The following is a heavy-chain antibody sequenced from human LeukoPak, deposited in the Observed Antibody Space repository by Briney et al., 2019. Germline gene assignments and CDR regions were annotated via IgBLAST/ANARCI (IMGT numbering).Heavy chain of an antibody. Sequence: ASVKVSCKASGYTFTSYDINWVRQATGQGLEWMGGMNPNSGNTGYAQKFQGRVTMTRNTSISTAYMELSSLRSEDTAVYYCARGGYSSSWYGKYYYYYGMDVWGQGTTVTVSS. CDR2: MNPNSGNT. J-gene: IGHJ6*02. V-gene: IGHV1-8*01. D-gene: IGHD6-13*01. CDR1: GYTFTSYD. CDR3: ARGGYSSSWYGKYYYYYGMDV.